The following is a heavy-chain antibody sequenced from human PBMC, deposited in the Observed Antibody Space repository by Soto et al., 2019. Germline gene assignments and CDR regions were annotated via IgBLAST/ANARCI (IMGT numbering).Heavy chain of an antibody. V-gene: IGHV2-5*02. J-gene: IGHJ4*02. CDR1: GFSLSTTGVG. CDR2: IYWDIDK. CDR3: ARSLWFGELH. D-gene: IGHD3-10*01. Sequence: QITLKESGPTLVKPTQTLTLTCSFSGFSLSTTGVGVGWIRQSPGKPLEWLAIIYWDIDKRYSPSLKSRVTITKDTSKNQVVLTVTNMDPVDTGTYYCARSLWFGELHWGQGALVTVSS.